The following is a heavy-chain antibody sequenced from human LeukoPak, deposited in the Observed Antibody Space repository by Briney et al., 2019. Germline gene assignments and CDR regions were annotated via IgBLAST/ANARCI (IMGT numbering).Heavy chain of an antibody. CDR3: ATSVDYGGLSS. Sequence: ASVKVSCKASGFILTAYYMHWVRQAPGQGLEWMGWINPDSGVTMYAQKFQDRVTMTRDTSINTAYMEVSSLRSDDTAVYYCATSVDYGGLSSWGQGTLVTVSS. V-gene: IGHV1-2*02. CDR2: INPDSGVT. CDR1: GFILTAYY. D-gene: IGHD4-23*01. J-gene: IGHJ4*02.